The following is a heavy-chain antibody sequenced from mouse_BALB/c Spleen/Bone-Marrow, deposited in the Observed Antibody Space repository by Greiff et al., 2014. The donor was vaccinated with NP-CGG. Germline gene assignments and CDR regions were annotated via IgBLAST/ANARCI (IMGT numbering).Heavy chain of an antibody. V-gene: IGHV14-3*02. CDR3: AAYYYGSSQFAY. CDR2: IDPANGHT. D-gene: IGHD1-1*01. J-gene: IGHJ3*01. Sequence: EVQLQQSGAELVKPGASVKLSCTASGFNIKDTYMHWVKQRPEQGLEWIGRIDPANGHTKYDPKFQGKATITADTSSNTAYLQLSSLTSEDTAVYYCAAYYYGSSQFAYWGQGTLVTVSA. CDR1: GFNIKDTY.